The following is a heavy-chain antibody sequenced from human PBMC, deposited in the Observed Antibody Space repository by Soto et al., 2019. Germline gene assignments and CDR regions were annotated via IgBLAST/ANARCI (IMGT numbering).Heavy chain of an antibody. Sequence: SETLSLTCAVYGGSSSGYYWSWIRQPPGKGLEWIGEINHSGSTNYNPSLKSRVTISVDTSKNQFSLKLSSVTAADTAVYYCARHKVPLRSLNWFDPWGQGTLVTVSS. CDR3: ARHKVPLRSLNWFDP. CDR2: INHSGST. CDR1: GGSSSGYY. V-gene: IGHV4-34*01. J-gene: IGHJ5*02.